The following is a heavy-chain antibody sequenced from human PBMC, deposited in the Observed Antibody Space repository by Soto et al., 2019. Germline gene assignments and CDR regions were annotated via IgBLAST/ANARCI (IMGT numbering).Heavy chain of an antibody. CDR1: GFTFSSYD. CDR2: IGVYANT. CDR3: AKESTVGSPGDYFDS. V-gene: IGHV3-23*01. J-gene: IGHJ4*02. Sequence: EVALLESGGDLVQPGGSLRLSCAASGFTFSSYDMNWVRQAPGKGLEWVSAIGVYANTYYADSVTGRFTISRDDSRNTVHLQLNSLRVDDTAVYYCAKESTVGSPGDYFDSWGQGTLVTVSS. D-gene: IGHD1-26*01.